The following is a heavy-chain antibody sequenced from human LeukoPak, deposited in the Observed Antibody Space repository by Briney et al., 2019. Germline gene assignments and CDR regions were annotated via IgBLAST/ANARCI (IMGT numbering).Heavy chain of an antibody. D-gene: IGHD1-26*01. V-gene: IGHV4-4*07. CDR1: GGSLSSYY. Sequence: PSETLSLTCTVSGGSLSSYYWSWIRQPAGKGLERIGRIYTSGSANYNPSLKSRVTMSVDTSKNQFSLKLSSVTAADTAVYYCARDDSYSGSYYQQDAFDIWGQGTMVTVSS. J-gene: IGHJ3*02. CDR3: ARDDSYSGSYYQQDAFDI. CDR2: IYTSGSA.